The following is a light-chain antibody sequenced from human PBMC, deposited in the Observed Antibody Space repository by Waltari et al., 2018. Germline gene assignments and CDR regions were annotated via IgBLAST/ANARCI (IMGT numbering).Light chain of an antibody. CDR3: LQHNTYPRT. CDR2: AAS. CDR1: QAISND. V-gene: IGKV1-17*01. J-gene: IGKJ1*01. Sequence: DIQMTQSPSSLSASVGDTVTITCRASQAISNDLNWFQQKPGKAPKLLIYAASSLESGVPSRFGGSGSGTDFTLIISSLQPEDFAVYYCLQHNTYPRTFGQGTKVEIK.